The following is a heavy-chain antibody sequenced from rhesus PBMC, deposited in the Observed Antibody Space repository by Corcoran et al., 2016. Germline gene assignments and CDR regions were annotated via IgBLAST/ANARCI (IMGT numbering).Heavy chain of an antibody. CDR2: IYWNDDK. J-gene: IGHJ4*01. V-gene: IGHV2-1*01. Sequence: QVTLKESGPALVKPTQTLTLTCTFSGFSLSTSGMGVGWIRQPSRKTLEWLAHIYWNDDKYYSTSLKSRLTISKDTSKNQVVLTMTNMDPVDTATYYCARSTLAGHDDWGQGVLVTVSS. CDR3: ARSTLAGHDD. CDR1: GFSLSTSGMG. D-gene: IGHD6-25*01.